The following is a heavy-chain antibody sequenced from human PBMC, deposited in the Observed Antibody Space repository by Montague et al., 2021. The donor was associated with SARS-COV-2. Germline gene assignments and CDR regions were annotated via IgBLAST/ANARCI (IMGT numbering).Heavy chain of an antibody. CDR2: ITRNGDST. CDR3: VRGFRNGPFDV. V-gene: IGHV3-20*04. D-gene: IGHD1-14*01. J-gene: IGHJ4*02. Sequence: SLRLSCEASGSTFDDYGMSWVRQGPGKGLEWVSGITRNGDSTDFADSVKGRFTISRGNAKNSLYLQMNSLRAEDTALYYCVRGFRNGPFDVWGQGTLVSVSS. CDR1: GSTFDDYG.